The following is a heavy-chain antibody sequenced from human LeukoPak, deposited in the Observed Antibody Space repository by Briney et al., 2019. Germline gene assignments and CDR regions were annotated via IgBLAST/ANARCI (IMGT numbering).Heavy chain of an antibody. J-gene: IGHJ5*02. CDR1: GYPFTTYD. D-gene: IGHD3-10*01. Sequence: GASVKVSCKASGYPFTTYDINWVRQVTGQGLEWMGWMNPNSGNTGYAQKIQGRVTMTRNTFINTAYMELSSLRSEDTAVYYCARGPSRDYGSGSSWFDPWGQGTLVTVSS. CDR2: MNPNSGNT. CDR3: ARGPSRDYGSGSSWFDP. V-gene: IGHV1-8*01.